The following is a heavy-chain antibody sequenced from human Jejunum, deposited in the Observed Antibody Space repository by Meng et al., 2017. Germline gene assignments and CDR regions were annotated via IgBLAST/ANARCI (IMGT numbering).Heavy chain of an antibody. CDR3: ARVGGGVFEN. CDR1: GDSGSSRLCT. CDR2: TNYRSKWDI. Sequence: QLRQPRPGPGLLKPPLSLSPTGACAGDSGSSRLCTWNWARQSPSRGLECQARTNYRSKWDINNPVSVKSRITNSADTSKHHFALQLNSVATEGTAGYYCARVGGGVFENWGQGTLVTVSS. J-gene: IGHJ4*02. V-gene: IGHV6-1*01. D-gene: IGHD3-16*01.